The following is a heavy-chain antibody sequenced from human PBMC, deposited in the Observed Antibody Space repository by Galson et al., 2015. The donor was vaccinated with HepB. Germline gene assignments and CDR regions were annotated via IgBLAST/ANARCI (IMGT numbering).Heavy chain of an antibody. CDR2: INHSGST. CDR3: ARGRLGYSYGYYFDY. J-gene: IGHJ4*02. V-gene: IGHV4-34*01. D-gene: IGHD5-18*01. CDR1: GFTFSSYA. Sequence: LRLSCAASGFTFSSYAMHWVRQPPGKGLEWIGEINHSGSTNYNPSLKSRVTISVDTSKNQFSLKLSSVTAADTAVYYCARGRLGYSYGYYFDYWGQGTLVTVSS.